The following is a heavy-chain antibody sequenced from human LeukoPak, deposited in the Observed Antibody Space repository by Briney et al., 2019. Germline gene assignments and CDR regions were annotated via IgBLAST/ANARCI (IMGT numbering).Heavy chain of an antibody. J-gene: IGHJ4*02. Sequence: SETLSLTCAVYGGSFSGYDWSWIRQPPGKGLEWIGEINHSGSTNYNPSLKSRVTISVDTSKNQFSLKLSSVTAADTAVYYCARLPVAGTYYFDYWGQGTLVTVSS. D-gene: IGHD6-19*01. V-gene: IGHV4-34*01. CDR1: GGSFSGYD. CDR2: INHSGST. CDR3: ARLPVAGTYYFDY.